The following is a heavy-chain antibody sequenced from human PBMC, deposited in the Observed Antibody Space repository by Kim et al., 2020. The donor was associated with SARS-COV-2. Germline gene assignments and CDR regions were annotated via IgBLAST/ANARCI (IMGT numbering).Heavy chain of an antibody. D-gene: IGHD1-1*01. V-gene: IGHV4-39*07. Sequence: SETLSLTCTVSGGSISSSSYYWGWIRQPPGKGLEWIGNIYYSGATYYNPSLKSRVTISVDTSKNQFSLKLSSVTAADTAVYFCARVSIVAKDRRLFFYYGMDVWGQGTTVTVSS. CDR2: IYYSGAT. CDR3: ARVSIVAKDRRLFFYYGMDV. J-gene: IGHJ6*02. CDR1: GGSISSSSYY.